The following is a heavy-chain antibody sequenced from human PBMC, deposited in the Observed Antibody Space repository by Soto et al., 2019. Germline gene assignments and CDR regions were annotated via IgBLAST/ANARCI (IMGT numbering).Heavy chain of an antibody. CDR1: GYTFTNYW. Sequence: SLKISCKGSGYTFTNYWIGWVRQMPGKGLEWMGIIYPGDSDTRYSPSFQGQVTISADKSITTAYLQWSSLKASDTAMYYCARRLGYCSGGSCAYYYYGMDVWGQGTTVTVSS. V-gene: IGHV5-51*01. CDR3: ARRLGYCSGGSCAYYYYGMDV. J-gene: IGHJ6*02. D-gene: IGHD2-15*01. CDR2: IYPGDSDT.